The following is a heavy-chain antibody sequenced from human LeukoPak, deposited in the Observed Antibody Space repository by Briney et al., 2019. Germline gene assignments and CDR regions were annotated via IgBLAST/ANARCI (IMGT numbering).Heavy chain of an antibody. CDR2: ISAYNGNT. V-gene: IGHV1-18*01. J-gene: IGHJ4*02. CDR3: ARDGLDCSGGTCYPDNY. D-gene: IGHD2-15*01. Sequence: ASVKVSCKASGYTFTSYGITWVRQAPGQGLEWMGWISAYNGNTNYAQKLQGRVTMITDTSTSTAYMELRNLRSDDTAFYYCARDGLDCSGGTCYPDNYWGQGTLVAVSS. CDR1: GYTFTSYG.